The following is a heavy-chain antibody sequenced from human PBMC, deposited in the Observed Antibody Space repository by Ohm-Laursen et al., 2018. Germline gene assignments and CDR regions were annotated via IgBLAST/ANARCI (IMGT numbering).Heavy chain of an antibody. J-gene: IGHJ3*02. CDR2: ISSSGSTI. D-gene: IGHD5-24*01. Sequence: SLRLSCAASGFTFSSYEMNWVRQAPGKGLEWVSYISSSGSTIHYADSVKGRFTISRDNAKNSLYLQMNSLRAEDTAVYYCARGRDKAFDIWGQGTMVTVSS. V-gene: IGHV3-48*03. CDR3: ARGRDKAFDI. CDR1: GFTFSSYE.